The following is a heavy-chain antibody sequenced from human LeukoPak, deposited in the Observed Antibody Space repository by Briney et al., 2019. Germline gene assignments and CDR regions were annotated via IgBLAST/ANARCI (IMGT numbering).Heavy chain of an antibody. CDR1: GYTFVAYY. CDR3: ARDLSHRYYHSTGYAFDY. Sequence: ASVKVSCKTSGYTFVAYYIHWVRRAPGQGLEWMGIINPSGGTTNYAQKFQGRVTMTRDTSTSTVYMDLSSLRSEDTAVYYCARDLSHRYYHSTGYAFDYWGQGTLVTVSS. V-gene: IGHV1-46*01. D-gene: IGHD3-22*01. CDR2: INPSGGTT. J-gene: IGHJ4*02.